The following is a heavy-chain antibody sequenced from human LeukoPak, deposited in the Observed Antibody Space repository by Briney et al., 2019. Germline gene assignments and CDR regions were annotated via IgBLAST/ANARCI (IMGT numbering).Heavy chain of an antibody. J-gene: IGHJ4*02. Sequence: GGSLRLSCTASGFSFSRHWMHWARQLPGKGLVWVSRISPTGSTTSYADSVKGRFTVSRDNAKNTLYLQVNNLRAEDTAVYYCARGPNSNWSGLDFWGQGTLLTVSS. CDR2: ISPTGSTT. CDR3: ARGPNSNWSGLDF. D-gene: IGHD6-6*01. V-gene: IGHV3-74*01. CDR1: GFSFSRHW.